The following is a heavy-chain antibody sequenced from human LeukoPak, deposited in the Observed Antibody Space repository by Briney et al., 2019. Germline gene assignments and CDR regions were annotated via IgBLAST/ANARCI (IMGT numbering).Heavy chain of an antibody. V-gene: IGHV3-53*04. CDR1: GFTVSTNC. J-gene: IGHJ4*02. CDR2: IYSGGTT. D-gene: IGHD5-18*01. CDR3: ASVDTVMAYYFDL. Sequence: GGSLRLSCAASGFTVSTNCMTWVRQAPGKGLEWVSTIYSGGTTYYADSVMGRFTISRHNSRNTLYLQMNSLRAEDTAVYYCASVDTVMAYYFDLWGQGTLVTVSS.